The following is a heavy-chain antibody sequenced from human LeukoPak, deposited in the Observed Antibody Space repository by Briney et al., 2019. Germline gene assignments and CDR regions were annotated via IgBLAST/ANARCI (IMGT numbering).Heavy chain of an antibody. V-gene: IGHV3-7*01. J-gene: IGHJ3*02. D-gene: IGHD1-14*01. Sequence: GVSLRLSCAASGFTFSNYWMTWVRQAPGKGLEWVAHIKQGGSDKYYVDSVKGRFTISRDNTKNSLDLQMNSLGVEDTALYYCARVSGVSGGAFDIWGQGTMVTVSS. CDR1: GFTFSNYW. CDR2: IKQGGSDK. CDR3: ARVSGVSGGAFDI.